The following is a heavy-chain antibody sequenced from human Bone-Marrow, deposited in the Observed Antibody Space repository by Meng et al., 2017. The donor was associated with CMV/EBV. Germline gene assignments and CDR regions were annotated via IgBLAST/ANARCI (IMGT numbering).Heavy chain of an antibody. CDR1: GFTFSSYA. D-gene: IGHD2-2*01. CDR2: ISGSGGST. J-gene: IGHJ3*02. Sequence: GESLKISCAASGFTFSSYAMSWVRQAPGKGLEWVSAISGSGGSTYYADSVKGRFTISRDNSKNTLYLQMNSLRAEDTAVYYCAKDRGQYQLLWDDAFDIWGPGPMVTCSS. CDR3: AKDRGQYQLLWDDAFDI. V-gene: IGHV3-23*01.